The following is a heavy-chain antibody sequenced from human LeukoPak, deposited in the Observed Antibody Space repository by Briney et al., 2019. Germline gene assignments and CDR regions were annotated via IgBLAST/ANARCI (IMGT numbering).Heavy chain of an antibody. V-gene: IGHV4-34*01. Sequence: SESLSLTCAVYGGSFSGYSWNWIRQPPVKGLEWIGEINHSGGTNYNPSLKSRVTISVDTSKKQFSLKLSSVTAADTAVYYCARGVDYYGVWGQGTLVTVSS. D-gene: IGHD3-10*01. CDR3: ARGVDYYGV. CDR2: INHSGGT. J-gene: IGHJ4*02. CDR1: GGSFSGYS.